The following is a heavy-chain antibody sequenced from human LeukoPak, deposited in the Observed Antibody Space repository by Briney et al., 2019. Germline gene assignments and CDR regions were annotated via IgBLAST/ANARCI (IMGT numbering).Heavy chain of an antibody. V-gene: IGHV4-59*01. CDR3: ARVLRDFWSGYYTDSLFDY. D-gene: IGHD3-3*01. J-gene: IGHJ4*02. CDR2: IYYSGST. Sequence: SETLSLTCTVSGGSISSYYWSWIRRPPGKGLEWIGYIYYSGSTNYNPSPKSRVTISVDTSKNQFSLKLSSVTAADTAVYYCARVLRDFWSGYYTDSLFDYWGQGTLVTVSS. CDR1: GGSISSYY.